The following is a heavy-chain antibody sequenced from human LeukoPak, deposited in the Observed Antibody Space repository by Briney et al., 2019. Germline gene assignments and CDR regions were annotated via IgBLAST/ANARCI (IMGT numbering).Heavy chain of an antibody. J-gene: IGHJ4*02. CDR1: GFTFSSYS. V-gene: IGHV3-21*01. D-gene: IGHD2-8*01. CDR3: ARGSPTKYYFDY. CDR2: ISSSSIYI. Sequence: GGSLRLSCAASGFTFSSYSMNWVRQAPGKGLEWVSSISSSSIYIYYADSVKGRFTISRDNAKNSLYLQMNSLRAEDTAVYYCARGSPTKYYFDYWGQGTLVTVSS.